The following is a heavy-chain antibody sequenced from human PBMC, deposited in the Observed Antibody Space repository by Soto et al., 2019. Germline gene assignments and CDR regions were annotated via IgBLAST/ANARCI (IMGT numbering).Heavy chain of an antibody. V-gene: IGHV3-9*01. CDR1: GFTFDDYA. CDR3: AKGREEGNFDY. Sequence: PGGSLRLSCAASGFTFDDYAMHWVRQAPGKGLEWVSGISWNSGSIGYADSVKGRFTISRDNAKNSLYLQMNSLRAEDTALYYCAKGREEGNFDYWGQGTLVTVSS. CDR2: ISWNSGSI. J-gene: IGHJ4*02.